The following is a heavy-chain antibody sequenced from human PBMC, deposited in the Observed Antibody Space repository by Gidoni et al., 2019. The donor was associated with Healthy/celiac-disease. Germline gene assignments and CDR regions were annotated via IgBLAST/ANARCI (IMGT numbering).Heavy chain of an antibody. CDR1: GGSISSSSYY. D-gene: IGHD6-13*01. CDR3: ARLVYYWGGSWHRIDY. CDR2: IYYSGST. Sequence: QLQLQASGPGLVKPSETLSLTGPVHGGSISSSSYYWGWIRQTPGKGLEWIGSIYYSGSTYYKPSLKSRVTISVDTSKNQFSLKLSSVTAADTAVYYCARLVYYWGGSWHRIDYWGQGTLVTVSS. J-gene: IGHJ4*02. V-gene: IGHV4-39*01.